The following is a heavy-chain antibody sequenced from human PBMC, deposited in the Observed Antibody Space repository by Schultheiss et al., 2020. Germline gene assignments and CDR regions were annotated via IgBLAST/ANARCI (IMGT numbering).Heavy chain of an antibody. CDR1: GFTFSSYG. V-gene: IGHV3-30*03. CDR2: ISYDGSNK. Sequence: SLKISCAASGFTFSSYGMHWVRQAPGKGLEWVAVISYDGSNKYYADSVKGRFTISRDNSKNTLYLQMNSLRAEDTAVYYCARPDSGSLDYWGQGTLVTVSS. D-gene: IGHD1-26*01. CDR3: ARPDSGSLDY. J-gene: IGHJ4*02.